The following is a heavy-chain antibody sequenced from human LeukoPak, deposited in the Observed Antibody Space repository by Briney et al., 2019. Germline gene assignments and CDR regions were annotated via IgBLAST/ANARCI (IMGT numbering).Heavy chain of an antibody. D-gene: IGHD7-27*01. V-gene: IGHV4-34*01. Sequence: PSETLSLTCGVSGMSFTFYSWTWIRQSPVRGLEWIGDCNPDGSTNYSPSPKSRVTISVDTSKSQFSLNLRSVTAADTAVYYCARGNPTINRAWGNAFDIWRRGTMVSVSA. CDR2: CNPDGST. CDR3: ARGNPTINRAWGNAFDI. J-gene: IGHJ3*02. CDR1: GMSFTFYS.